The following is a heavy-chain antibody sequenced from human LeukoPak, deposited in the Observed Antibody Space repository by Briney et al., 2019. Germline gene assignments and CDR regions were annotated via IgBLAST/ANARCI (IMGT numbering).Heavy chain of an antibody. CDR3: ARRDYGGNSASWYFDL. V-gene: IGHV4-39*01. CDR1: GGSISSSSYY. D-gene: IGHD4-23*01. Sequence: PSETLSLTCTVSGGSISSSSYYWGWIRQPPGKGLEWIGSIYYSGSTYYNPSLKSRVTISVDTSKNQFSLKLSSVTAADTAVYYCARRDYGGNSASWYFDLWGRGTLVTVSS. CDR2: IYYSGST. J-gene: IGHJ2*01.